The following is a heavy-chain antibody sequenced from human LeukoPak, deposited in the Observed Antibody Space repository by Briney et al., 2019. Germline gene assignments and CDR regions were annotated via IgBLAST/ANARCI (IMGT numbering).Heavy chain of an antibody. Sequence: GGSLTLSCAASGFTFSGSAMHWVRQASGKGLEWVGRIRSKANSYATAYAASVKGRFTISRDDSKNTAYLQMNSLKTEVTAVYYCTQALGYCSGGSCYSGYYYYYMDVWGKGTTVTVSS. J-gene: IGHJ6*03. CDR3: TQALGYCSGGSCYSGYYYYYMDV. CDR1: GFTFSGSA. V-gene: IGHV3-73*01. D-gene: IGHD2-15*01. CDR2: IRSKANSYAT.